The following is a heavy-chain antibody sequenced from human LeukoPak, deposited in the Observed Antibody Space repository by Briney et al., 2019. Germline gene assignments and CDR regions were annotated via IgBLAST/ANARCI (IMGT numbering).Heavy chain of an antibody. Sequence: GRSLRLSCAASGFTFSTYYMHWVRQAPGKGLEWVAVISYDGSNKYYADSVKGRFTISRDNSKNTLYLQMNSLRAEDTAVYYCAKAGASHTAMDFLFDYWGQGTLVTVSS. V-gene: IGHV3-30*18. J-gene: IGHJ4*02. CDR3: AKAGASHTAMDFLFDY. CDR1: GFTFSTYY. CDR2: ISYDGSNK. D-gene: IGHD5-18*01.